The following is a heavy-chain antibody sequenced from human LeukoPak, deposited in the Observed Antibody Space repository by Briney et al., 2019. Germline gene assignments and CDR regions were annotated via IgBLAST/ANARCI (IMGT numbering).Heavy chain of an antibody. CDR1: GFNFSSFV. CDR3: ARGPSAYPKYFDY. Sequence: PGGCLRLSCAASGFNFSSFVMHWVRQAPGKGLEWVAVIWYDGSNKYYADSVKGLFTISRDNSKNTLYLQMNSLRAEDTAVYYCARGPSAYPKYFDYWGQGTLVTVCS. D-gene: IGHD5-12*01. CDR2: IWYDGSNK. V-gene: IGHV3-33*01. J-gene: IGHJ4*02.